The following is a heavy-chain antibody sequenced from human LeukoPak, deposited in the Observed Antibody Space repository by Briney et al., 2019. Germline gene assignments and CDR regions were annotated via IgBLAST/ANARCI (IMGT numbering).Heavy chain of an antibody. CDR1: GFTVSSNY. Sequence: PGGSLRLSCAASGFTVSSNYMTWVRQAPGKGLEWVAVISYDGSNKYYADSVKGRFTISRDNSKNTLYLQMNSLRAEDTAVYYCARVHTYYYDSSGYHNHFDYWGQGTLVTVSS. CDR2: ISYDGSNK. D-gene: IGHD3-22*01. J-gene: IGHJ4*02. CDR3: ARVHTYYYDSSGYHNHFDY. V-gene: IGHV3-30-3*01.